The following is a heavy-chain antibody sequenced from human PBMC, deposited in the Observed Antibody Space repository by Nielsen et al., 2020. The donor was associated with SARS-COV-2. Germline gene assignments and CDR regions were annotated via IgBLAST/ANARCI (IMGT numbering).Heavy chain of an antibody. CDR1: GFTFSSYA. D-gene: IGHD6-19*01. J-gene: IGHJ4*02. CDR2: ISGSGGST. Sequence: GESLKISCAASGFTFSSYAMSWVRQAPGKGPEWVSAISGSGGSTYYADSVKGRFTISRDNSKNTLYLQMNSLRAEDTAVYYCAKRRVAVAGTWYFDYWGQGTLVTVSS. V-gene: IGHV3-23*01. CDR3: AKRRVAVAGTWYFDY.